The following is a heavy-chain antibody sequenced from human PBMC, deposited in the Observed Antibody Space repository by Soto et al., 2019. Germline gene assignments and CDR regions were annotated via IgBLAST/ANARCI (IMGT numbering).Heavy chain of an antibody. CDR2: ISHTGST. J-gene: IGHJ4*02. CDR3: ASVTGTYYFDF. CDR1: GGSLSDSNW. V-gene: IGHV4-4*02. D-gene: IGHD2-8*02. Sequence: QMQLQESGPGLVKPSGTLSLTCAVSGGSLSDSNWWSWVRQPPGKGLEWIGEISHTGSTNYNPSLQSRVTLSVDKSKNLFSLNLKSVTAADTAVYYCASVTGTYYFDFWGPGTLVTVAS.